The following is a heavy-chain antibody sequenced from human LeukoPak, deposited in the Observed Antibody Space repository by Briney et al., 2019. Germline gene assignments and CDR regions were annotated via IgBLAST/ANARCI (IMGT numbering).Heavy chain of an antibody. D-gene: IGHD2-2*01. CDR3: ARGHPRYCSSTSCRYWFDP. CDR2: INAGNGNT. Sequence: ASVKVSCKASGYTFTSYAMHWVRQAPGQRLEWMGWINAGNGNTKYSQKFQGRVTMSRNTSISTAYMELSSLRSEDTAVYYCARGHPRYCSSTSCRYWFDPWGQGTLVTVSS. J-gene: IGHJ5*02. V-gene: IGHV1-3*01. CDR1: GYTFTSYA.